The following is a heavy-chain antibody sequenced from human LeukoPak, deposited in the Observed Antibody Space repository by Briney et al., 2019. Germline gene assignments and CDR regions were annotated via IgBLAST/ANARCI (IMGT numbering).Heavy chain of an antibody. CDR2: MNPNSGNT. CDR1: GYTFTSYD. Sequence: GASVKVSCKASGYTFTSYDINWVRQATGQGLEWMGWMNPNSGNTGYAQKFQGRVTMTRNTSISTAYMELSSLRSEDTAVYYCARGQYSSSWYGSYYYYYMDVWGKGTTVTISS. J-gene: IGHJ6*03. V-gene: IGHV1-8*01. D-gene: IGHD6-13*01. CDR3: ARGQYSSSWYGSYYYYYMDV.